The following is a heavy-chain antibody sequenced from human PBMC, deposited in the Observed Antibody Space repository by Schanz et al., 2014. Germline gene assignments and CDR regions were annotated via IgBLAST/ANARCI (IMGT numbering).Heavy chain of an antibody. D-gene: IGHD3-10*01. CDR3: ARGGFGEVSYFDY. Sequence: VQLVESGGGLVQPGGSPRLSCAASGFIFGSSVMAWVRQAPGKGLEWVSAISGSGGSTYYADSVKGRFTISRDNSKNTLYLQLNSLRAEDTAVYYCARGGFGEVSYFDYWGQGTLVTVSS. J-gene: IGHJ4*02. CDR1: GFIFGSSV. V-gene: IGHV3-23*04. CDR2: ISGSGGST.